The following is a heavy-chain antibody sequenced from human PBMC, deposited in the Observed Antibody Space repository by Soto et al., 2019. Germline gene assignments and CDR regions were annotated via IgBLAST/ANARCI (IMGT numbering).Heavy chain of an antibody. D-gene: IGHD5-18*01. J-gene: IGHJ6*03. CDR2: ISWNSGRI. CDR1: GFTFDGYA. Sequence: EVQLVESRGGLVQPGRSLRLACAASGFTFDGYAMHWVRQVVGKGLEWVSAISWNSGRIGYADSVKGRFTISRDNAKNSLYLQMNSLRAEDTAFYYCAKDDGYNYGYGYMDVWRKGTTVTVSS. CDR3: AKDDGYNYGYGYMDV. V-gene: IGHV3-9*01.